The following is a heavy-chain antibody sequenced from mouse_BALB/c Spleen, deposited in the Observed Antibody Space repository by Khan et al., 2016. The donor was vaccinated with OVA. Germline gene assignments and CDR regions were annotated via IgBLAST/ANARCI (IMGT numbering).Heavy chain of an antibody. Sequence: EVQLLETGGDLVKPGGSLKLSCAASGFTFSTYGMSWVRQTPDKRREWVATISTGGSYTYYPASVKGRFTISRDNAKNTLYLQMSSLKSEDTAMFYCARLAYYYDSEGFAYWGQGTLVTVSA. J-gene: IGHJ3*01. D-gene: IGHD1-1*01. CDR3: ARLAYYYDSEGFAY. V-gene: IGHV5-6*01. CDR1: GFTFSTYG. CDR2: ISTGGSYT.